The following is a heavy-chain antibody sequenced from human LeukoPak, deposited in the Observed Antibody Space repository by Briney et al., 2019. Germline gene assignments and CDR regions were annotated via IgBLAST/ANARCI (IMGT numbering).Heavy chain of an antibody. CDR1: GGSISSGSYY. V-gene: IGHV4-61*09. Sequence: PSQTLSLTCTVSGGSISSGSYYWSWIRQPAGKGLEWIVYIYYSGSTNYNPSLKSRVTISVDTSKNQFSLKLSSVTAADTAVYYCARNRAPYYFDYWGQGTLVTVSS. CDR2: IYYSGST. J-gene: IGHJ4*02. CDR3: ARNRAPYYFDY. D-gene: IGHD1-14*01.